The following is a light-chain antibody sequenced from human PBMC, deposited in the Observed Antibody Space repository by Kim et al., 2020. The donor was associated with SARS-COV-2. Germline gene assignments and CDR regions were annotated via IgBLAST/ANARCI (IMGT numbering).Light chain of an antibody. Sequence: AAVGDRVTMTCRASQDISSWLGWYQQKPGKAPKVLIYEASNLQSGVPSRFSGSGSGTDFTLTINSLQPEDFATYYCQQTHSFPLTFGGGTKVDIK. CDR3: QQTHSFPLT. J-gene: IGKJ4*01. CDR1: QDISSW. V-gene: IGKV1D-12*01. CDR2: EAS.